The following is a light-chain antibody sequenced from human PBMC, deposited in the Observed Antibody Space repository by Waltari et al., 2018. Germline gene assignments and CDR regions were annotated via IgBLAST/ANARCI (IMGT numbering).Light chain of an antibody. J-gene: IGLJ2*01. V-gene: IGLV2-14*03. Sequence: QSALTQPASVSGSPGQSITISCTGTSSDVGGYKYVSWYQQHPGKAPNLMIYDVSNRPSGVSIHFPGSKSGNTASLTSSGLQAEDYADYYGSSYTTSSTLVVFGGWTKLTVL. CDR1: SSDVGGYKY. CDR3: SSYTTSSTLVV. CDR2: DVS.